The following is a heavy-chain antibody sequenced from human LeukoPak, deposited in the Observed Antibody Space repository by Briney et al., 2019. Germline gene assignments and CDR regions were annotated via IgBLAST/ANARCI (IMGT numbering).Heavy chain of an antibody. V-gene: IGHV4-38-2*02. Sequence: PSETLSLICVVSGYSISSGYYWGWIRQPPGKGLEWIGSIGPSGGPYYNPSLKSRVTISMDTSKNQFSLKLSSVTAADTAMYYCARDLGHSSDDYWGPGTQVTVSS. CDR2: IGPSGGP. CDR1: GYSISSGYY. D-gene: IGHD5-18*01. J-gene: IGHJ4*02. CDR3: ARDLGHSSDDY.